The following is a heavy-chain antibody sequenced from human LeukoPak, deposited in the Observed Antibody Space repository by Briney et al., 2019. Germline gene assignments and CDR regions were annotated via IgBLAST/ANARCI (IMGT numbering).Heavy chain of an antibody. CDR2: ISGSGGST. V-gene: IGHV3-23*01. Sequence: GGSLRLSCAASGFTFSSYAMSWVRQAPGKGLEWVSAISGSGGSTYYADSVKGRFTISRDNSKNTLYLQMNSLRTEDTAMYSCTTGYCSVGNCAFDHWGQGILVIVSS. CDR1: GFTFSSYA. J-gene: IGHJ4*02. D-gene: IGHD2-15*01. CDR3: TTGYCSVGNCAFDH.